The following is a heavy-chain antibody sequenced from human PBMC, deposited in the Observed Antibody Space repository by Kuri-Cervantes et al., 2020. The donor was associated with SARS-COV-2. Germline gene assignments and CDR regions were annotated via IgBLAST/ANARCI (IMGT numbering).Heavy chain of an antibody. J-gene: IGHJ3*02. CDR3: VTSLPRSGWDGEDAFDI. CDR2: IYNSGST. V-gene: IGHV4-59*04. CDR1: GDSITNYY. Sequence: GSLRLSCTVSGDSITNYYWSWIRQPPGKGLEWIGNIYNSGSTYYNPSLKSRVTISVDTSKKQFSLKLSSVTAADTAMYYCVTSLPRSGWDGEDAFDIWGQGTMVTVSS. D-gene: IGHD6-19*01.